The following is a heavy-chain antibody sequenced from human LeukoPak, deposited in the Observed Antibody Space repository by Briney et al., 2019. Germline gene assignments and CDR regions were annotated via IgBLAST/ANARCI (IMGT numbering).Heavy chain of an antibody. D-gene: IGHD1-14*01. CDR2: IYYSGST. J-gene: IGHJ5*02. V-gene: IGHV4-59*01. CDR1: GGSISSYY. CDR3: ARHGRYSNWFDP. Sequence: KPSESLSLTCTVSGGSISSYYWSWIRQPPGKGLEWIGYIYYSGSTDYNPSLKSRVTISVDTSKNQFSLKLSSVTAADTAVYYCARHGRYSNWFDPWGQGAPVSDSS.